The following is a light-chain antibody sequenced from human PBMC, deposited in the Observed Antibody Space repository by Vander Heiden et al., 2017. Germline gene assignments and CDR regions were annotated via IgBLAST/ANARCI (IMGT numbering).Light chain of an antibody. V-gene: IGLV3-21*02. CDR3: QVWESITDSLI. Sequence: SYVLTQPPSGSVAPGQAARMTCGEDNMARLSVHWDQHTPGQAPVLVVYDDGGRPSGIPERFSGSNSGNTATLTISRVEAGDEADYYCQVWESITDSLIFGGGTRLTVL. CDR1: NMARLS. CDR2: DDG. J-gene: IGLJ2*01.